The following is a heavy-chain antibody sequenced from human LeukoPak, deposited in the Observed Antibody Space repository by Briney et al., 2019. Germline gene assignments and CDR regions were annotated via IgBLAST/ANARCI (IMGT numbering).Heavy chain of an antibody. Sequence: ASVKVSCKASGYTFTSYGISWVRQAPGQGLEWMGWMNPNSGNTGYAQKFQGRVTMTRNTSISTAYMELSSLRSEDTAVYYCARKRPRIAAADKRGYYYYGMDVWGQGTTVTVSS. CDR2: MNPNSGNT. CDR3: ARKRPRIAAADKRGYYYYGMDV. D-gene: IGHD6-13*01. V-gene: IGHV1-8*02. J-gene: IGHJ6*02. CDR1: GYTFTSYG.